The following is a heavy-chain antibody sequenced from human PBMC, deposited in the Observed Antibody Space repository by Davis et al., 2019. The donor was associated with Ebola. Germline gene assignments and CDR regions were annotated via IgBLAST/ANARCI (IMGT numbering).Heavy chain of an antibody. CDR2: MHHSGTP. D-gene: IGHD3-3*01. J-gene: IGHJ4*02. Sequence: GSLRLSCAVYGGSFSGHYWTWIRQPPGKGLEWIGHMHHSGTPNYNSSLKSRVSISEDTSKNQFSLKLSSVTAADTAVYYCARGKGFWSGLYYFDYWGRGTLVTVSS. CDR1: GGSFSGHY. V-gene: IGHV4-59*11. CDR3: ARGKGFWSGLYYFDY.